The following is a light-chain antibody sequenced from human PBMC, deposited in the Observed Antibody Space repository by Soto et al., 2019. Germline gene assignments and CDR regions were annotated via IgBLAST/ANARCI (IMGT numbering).Light chain of an antibody. CDR2: VAS. J-gene: IGKJ4*01. CDR1: QSVSSN. CDR3: QQYNVWPLT. Sequence: EIVMTQSPATLSVSPGERATLSCRASQSVSSNLAWYQQKPGQTPKLLIYVASTRATGIPARCSVSGSGTEFTLTISSLQSEDFAVYYCQQYNVWPLTFGGGTKVEFK. V-gene: IGKV3-15*01.